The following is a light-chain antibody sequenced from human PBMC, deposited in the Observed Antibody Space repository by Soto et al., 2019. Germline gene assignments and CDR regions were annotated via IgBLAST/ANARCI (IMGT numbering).Light chain of an antibody. J-gene: IGKJ2*01. CDR3: QQYNL. CDR2: DAS. Sequence: DIQMTQSPSTLSASVGDRVTITCRASQSISSGLAWYQQKPGKAPKLLIYDASSLESGVPSRFSGSGSGTEFTLTISSLQPYDFATYYGQQYNLFGQGTKLEIK. CDR1: QSISSG. V-gene: IGKV1-5*01.